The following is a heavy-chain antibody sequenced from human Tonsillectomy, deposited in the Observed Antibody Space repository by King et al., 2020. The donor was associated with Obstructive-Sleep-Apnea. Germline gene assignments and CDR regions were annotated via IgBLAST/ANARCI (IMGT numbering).Heavy chain of an antibody. Sequence: VQLVESGGGGVQPGGSLGLSCAASGLTFSSFVMPWAGQAPGRGLEWWELLSYVGSHKYYADSVKGRFTFSRDNSKNTLYRQMNSLRAKDTAVYYCARDRRYDFWSGYYMWGQGTLVTVSS. V-gene: IGHV3-30*04. J-gene: IGHJ4*02. CDR1: GLTFSSFV. CDR3: ARDRRYDFWSGYYM. CDR2: LSYVGSHK. D-gene: IGHD3-3*01.